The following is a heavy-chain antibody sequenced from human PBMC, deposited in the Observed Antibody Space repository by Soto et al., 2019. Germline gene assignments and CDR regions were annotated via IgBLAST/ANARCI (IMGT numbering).Heavy chain of an antibody. CDR1: GGSISSGGYY. CDR3: ARLMIPGLNYGTYEAFDT. Sequence: PSETLSLTCTVSGGSISSGGYYWSWIRQHPGKGLEWIGYIYYSGSTYYNPSLKSRVTISVDTSKNQFSLKLSSVTAADTAVYYCARLMIPGLNYGTYEAFDTLGQGTMVTVSS. CDR2: IYYSGST. D-gene: IGHD3-3*01. V-gene: IGHV4-31*03. J-gene: IGHJ3*02.